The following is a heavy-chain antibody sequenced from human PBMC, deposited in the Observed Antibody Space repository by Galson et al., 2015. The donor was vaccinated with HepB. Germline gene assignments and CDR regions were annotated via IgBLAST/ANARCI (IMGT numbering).Heavy chain of an antibody. CDR3: ARVWTSSYYDFWSGYYSANYFDY. J-gene: IGHJ4*02. CDR2: IKQDGSEK. D-gene: IGHD3-3*01. V-gene: IGHV3-7*03. Sequence: SLRLSCAASGFTFSSYWMSWVRQAPGKGLEWVANIKQDGSEKYYGDSVKGRFTISRDNAKNSLYLQMNSLRAEDTAVYYCARVWTSSYYDFWSGYYSANYFDYWGQGTLVTVSS. CDR1: GFTFSSYW.